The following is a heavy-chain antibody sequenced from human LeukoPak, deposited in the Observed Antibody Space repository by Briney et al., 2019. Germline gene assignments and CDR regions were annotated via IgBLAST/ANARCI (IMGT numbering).Heavy chain of an antibody. CDR3: ARFRGNDYGAFDY. D-gene: IGHD4-17*01. CDR1: GGSISSYY. CDR2: IYYSGST. J-gene: IGHJ4*02. Sequence: PSETLSLTCTVSGGSISSYYWSWIRQPPGKGLEWIGYIYYSGSTYYNPSLKSRVTISVDRSKNQFSLKLSSVTAADTAVYYCARFRGNDYGAFDYWGQGTLVTVSS. V-gene: IGHV4-59*12.